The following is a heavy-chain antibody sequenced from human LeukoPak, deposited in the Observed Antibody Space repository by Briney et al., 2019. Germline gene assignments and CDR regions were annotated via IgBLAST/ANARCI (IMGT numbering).Heavy chain of an antibody. J-gene: IGHJ4*02. CDR2: TSHDGSNE. CDR1: GFTFSNYA. Sequence: GGSLRLSCAASGFTFSNYAMLWARQAPGKGLEWVAVTSHDGSNEYYADSVKGRFTISRVNSKNTLYLQMSSLRAEDSALYYCARGGPPDYWGQGTLVTVSS. D-gene: IGHD3-16*01. V-gene: IGHV3-30*04. CDR3: ARGGPPDY.